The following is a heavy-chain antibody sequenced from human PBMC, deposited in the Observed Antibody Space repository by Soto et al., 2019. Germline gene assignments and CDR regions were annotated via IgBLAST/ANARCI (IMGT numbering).Heavy chain of an antibody. CDR1: GFTFSSYA. Sequence: GESLKISCAASGFTFSSYAMSWVRQAPGKGLEWVSAISGSGGSTYYADSVKGRFTISRDNSKNTLYLQMNSLRAEDTAVYYCAKDRELYSNSDYYYYGMDVWGQGTTVTVSS. V-gene: IGHV3-23*01. D-gene: IGHD4-4*01. CDR3: AKDRELYSNSDYYYYGMDV. J-gene: IGHJ6*02. CDR2: ISGSGGST.